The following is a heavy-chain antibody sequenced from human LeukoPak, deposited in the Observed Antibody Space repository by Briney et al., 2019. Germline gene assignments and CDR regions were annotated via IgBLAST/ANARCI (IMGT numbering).Heavy chain of an antibody. Sequence: GGSLRLSCAASKFTFSSYAMSWVRQAPGKGLEWVSAISGSGVSTYYADSVKGRFTISRDNAKNSLYLQMNSLRAEDTAVYYCARDLHSSKYWGQGTLVTVSS. CDR3: ARDLHSSKY. V-gene: IGHV3-23*01. CDR1: KFTFSSYA. CDR2: ISGSGVST. D-gene: IGHD6-13*01. J-gene: IGHJ4*02.